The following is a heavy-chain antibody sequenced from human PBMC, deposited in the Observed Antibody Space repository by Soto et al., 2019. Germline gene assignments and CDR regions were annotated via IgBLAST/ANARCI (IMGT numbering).Heavy chain of an antibody. D-gene: IGHD3-22*01. V-gene: IGHV3-74*01. CDR2: INSDGSTT. CDR3: ARSSYDSSGYSKDYDF. Sequence: GGSLRLSCEASGFTYRNYWIHWVHQAKGKGLVWVSRINSDGSTTSYADSVKGRFTISRDNAKNTLSLQMNSLRAEDTAVYFCARSSYDSSGYSKDYDFWGLGTLVTVSS. CDR1: GFTYRNYW. J-gene: IGHJ4*02.